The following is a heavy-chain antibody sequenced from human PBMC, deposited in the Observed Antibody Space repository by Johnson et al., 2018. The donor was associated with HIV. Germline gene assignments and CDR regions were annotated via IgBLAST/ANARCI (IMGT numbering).Heavy chain of an antibody. D-gene: IGHD3-22*01. Sequence: VQLVESGGGLVQPGGSLRLSCAASGFTVSSNYMSWVRQAPGKGLEWVSAIGSAGDTYYPDSVKGRFTISRENAKNSLYLEMNSLRAGDTAVYYCARVAAGSSGYYRDAFDIWGQGTLVTVSS. J-gene: IGHJ3*02. CDR2: IGSAGDT. CDR3: ARVAAGSSGYYRDAFDI. V-gene: IGHV3-13*01. CDR1: GFTVSSNY.